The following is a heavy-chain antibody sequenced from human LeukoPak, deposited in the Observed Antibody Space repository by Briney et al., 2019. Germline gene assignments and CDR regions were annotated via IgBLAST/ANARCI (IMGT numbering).Heavy chain of an antibody. CDR3: TTGITMVRGVIHLIDY. Sequence: GGPLRLSCAASGFTFSNAWMSWVRQAPGKGLEWVSRIKSKTDGGTTDYAAPVKGRFTISRDDSKNTLYLQMNSLKTEDTAVYYCTTGITMVRGVIHLIDYWGQGTLVTVSS. V-gene: IGHV3-15*01. CDR1: GFTFSNAW. D-gene: IGHD3-10*01. CDR2: IKSKTDGGTT. J-gene: IGHJ4*02.